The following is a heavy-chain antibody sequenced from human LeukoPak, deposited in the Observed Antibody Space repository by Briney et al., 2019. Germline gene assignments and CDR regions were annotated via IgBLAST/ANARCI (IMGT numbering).Heavy chain of an antibody. D-gene: IGHD1-7*01. CDR2: IYWDDDK. V-gene: IGHV2-5*02. CDR3: AHTPGFRGELYYYYGMDV. J-gene: IGHJ6*02. Sequence: SGPTLVNPTPTLTLTCTFSGFSLSTSGVGVGWIRQPPGKALEWLALIYWDDDKRYSPSPKSRLTITKDTSKNQVVLTMTNMDPVDTATYYCAHTPGFRGELYYYYGMDVWGQGTTVTVSS. CDR1: GFSLSTSGVG.